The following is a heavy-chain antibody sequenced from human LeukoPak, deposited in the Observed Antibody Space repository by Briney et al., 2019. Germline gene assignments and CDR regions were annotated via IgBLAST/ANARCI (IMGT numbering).Heavy chain of an antibody. V-gene: IGHV3-23*01. J-gene: IGHJ5*01. CDR1: GFTFRTYI. CDR3: AQDASPYANYVVRWFDS. CDR2: ISGDSRTT. D-gene: IGHD4/OR15-4a*01. Sequence: GGSLRLSCTASGFTFRTYIMAWVRQVPGKGLEWVSAISGDSRTTYYAVPVKGRFTISRDNFRDTLSLQMDTLRADDSAVYYCAQDASPYANYVVRWFDSWGQGTLVIVSS.